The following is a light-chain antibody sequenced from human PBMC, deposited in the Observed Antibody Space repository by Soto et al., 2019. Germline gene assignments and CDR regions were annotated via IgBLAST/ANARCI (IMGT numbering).Light chain of an antibody. V-gene: IGKV3-11*01. Sequence: VLTQSPVTLSLSQGERATLSCRSSQSFSGLLAWFQQKPGQAPRLLIYDAYNRATGIPPRFSGSGSGTDFTLTISSLEPEDSAVYYCQQRHMWPITFGQGTRLEI. CDR3: QQRHMWPIT. CDR1: QSFSGL. CDR2: DAY. J-gene: IGKJ5*01.